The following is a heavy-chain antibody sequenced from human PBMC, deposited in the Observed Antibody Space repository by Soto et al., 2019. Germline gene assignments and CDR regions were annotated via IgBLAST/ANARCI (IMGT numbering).Heavy chain of an antibody. CDR2: ISYDGNKK. CDR1: GLTFTGHG. Sequence: QVQLVESGGGVVQPGRSLRLSCAASGLTFTGHGMHWVRQAPGKGLEWVAIISYDGNKKYYADSVKGRFTISRDNSKNTLYLTNNSPRPGDTAVYFCAKDMRYCTSTSCPAPPSRYHGMDVWGQGTTVTVSS. D-gene: IGHD2-2*01. J-gene: IGHJ6*02. CDR3: AKDMRYCTSTSCPAPPSRYHGMDV. V-gene: IGHV3-30*18.